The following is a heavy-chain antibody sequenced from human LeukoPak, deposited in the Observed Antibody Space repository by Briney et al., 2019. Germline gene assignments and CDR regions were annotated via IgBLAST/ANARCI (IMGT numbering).Heavy chain of an antibody. V-gene: IGHV1-69*13. CDR3: ARDRVPHRHDAFDI. D-gene: IGHD3-10*01. Sequence: ASVKVSCKAPGGTFSSYAISWVRQAPGQGLEWMGGIIPIFGTANYAQKFQGRVTITADESTSTAYMELSSLRSEDAAVYYCARDRVPHRHDAFDIWGQGTMVTVSS. CDR1: GGTFSSYA. J-gene: IGHJ3*02. CDR2: IIPIFGTA.